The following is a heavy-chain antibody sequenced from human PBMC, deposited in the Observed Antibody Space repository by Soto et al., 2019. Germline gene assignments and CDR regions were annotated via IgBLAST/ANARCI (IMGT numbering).Heavy chain of an antibody. CDR1: GGTFRSYA. CDR3: ARPYYDFWNYYYGMDV. D-gene: IGHD3-3*01. CDR2: IIPIFGTA. V-gene: IGHV1-69*13. Sequence: SVKVACKASGGTFRSYAISWVRQAPGQGLEWMGGIIPIFGTANYAQKFQGRVTITADESTSTAYMELSSLRSEDTAVYYCARPYYDFWNYYYGMDVWGQGTTVTVSS. J-gene: IGHJ6*02.